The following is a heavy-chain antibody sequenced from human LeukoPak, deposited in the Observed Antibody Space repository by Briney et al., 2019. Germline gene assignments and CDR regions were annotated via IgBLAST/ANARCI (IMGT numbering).Heavy chain of an antibody. CDR2: IRYDATKS. V-gene: IGHV3-30*02. D-gene: IGHD3-3*01. J-gene: IGHJ4*02. CDR1: GFPFSNFA. Sequence: SGGSLRLSCAASGFPFSNFAMHWVRQAPGKGLEWVAFIRYDATKSSYEDSVKGRFFISRDNSKNTLYLQMTSVRTEDTAVYYCARASRRFWSGSPNWGQGTLVTVSS. CDR3: ARASRRFWSGSPN.